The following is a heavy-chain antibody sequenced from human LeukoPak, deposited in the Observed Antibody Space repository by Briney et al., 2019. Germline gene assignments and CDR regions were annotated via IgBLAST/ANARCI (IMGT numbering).Heavy chain of an antibody. CDR2: IYYSGST. CDR1: GGSISSYY. Sequence: SETLSLTCTVSGGSISSYYWSWIRQPPGKGLEWIGYIYYSGSTNYNPSLKSRVTISVDTSKNQFSLKLSSVTAADTAVYYRARLFFSGSYYFDYWGQGTLVTVSS. J-gene: IGHJ4*02. CDR3: ARLFFSGSYYFDY. V-gene: IGHV4-59*08. D-gene: IGHD1-26*01.